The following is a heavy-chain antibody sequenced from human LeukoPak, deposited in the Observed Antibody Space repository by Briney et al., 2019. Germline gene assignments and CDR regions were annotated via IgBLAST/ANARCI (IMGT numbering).Heavy chain of an antibody. D-gene: IGHD3-10*01. CDR1: GFTFSSYS. CDR2: ISYDGSNK. CDR3: AKDWGLWFGEGIDY. J-gene: IGHJ4*02. Sequence: PGGSLRLSCAASGFTFSSYSMNWVRQAPGKGLEWVAVISYDGSNKYYADSVKGRFTISRDNSKNTLYLQMNSLRAEDTAVYYCAKDWGLWFGEGIDYWGQGTLVTVSS. V-gene: IGHV3-30*18.